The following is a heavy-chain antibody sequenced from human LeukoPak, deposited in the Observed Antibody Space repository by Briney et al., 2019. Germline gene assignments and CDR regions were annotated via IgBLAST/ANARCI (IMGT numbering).Heavy chain of an antibody. J-gene: IGHJ4*02. Sequence: ASVTVSCMASGYTFTGYYMHWVRQAPGQGVEWMGWINPNSGGTNYAQKFQGRVTMTRDTSISTAYMELSRLRSDDMAVYYCARGGGRYSVDYWGQGTLVIVSS. CDR2: INPNSGGT. CDR1: GYTFTGYY. CDR3: ARGGGRYSVDY. D-gene: IGHD1-26*01. V-gene: IGHV1-2*02.